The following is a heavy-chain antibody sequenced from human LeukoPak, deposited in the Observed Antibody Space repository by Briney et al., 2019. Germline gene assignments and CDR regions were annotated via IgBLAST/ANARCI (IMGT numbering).Heavy chain of an antibody. D-gene: IGHD2-15*01. CDR2: INWNGGST. Sequence: GGSLRLSCAASGFTFDDYGMSWVRQAPGKGLEWVSGINWNGGSTGCADSVKGRFTISRDNAKNSLYLQMNSLRAEDTALYYCARAKDIVVVVAARGAFDIWGQGTMVTVSS. CDR3: ARAKDIVVVVAARGAFDI. CDR1: GFTFDDYG. V-gene: IGHV3-20*04. J-gene: IGHJ3*02.